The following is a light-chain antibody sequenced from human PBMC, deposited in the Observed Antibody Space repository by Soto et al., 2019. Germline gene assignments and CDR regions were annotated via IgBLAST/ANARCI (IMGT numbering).Light chain of an antibody. CDR1: STDVGGYNY. Sequence: QSALTQPASVSGSPGQTITISCTGTSTDVGGYNYVSWYQQHPGNAPKLMIYEVSNRPSGVSNRFSGSKSGTTASLTISGLQSEDEADYFCSSYTSSISLLVFGGGTKLTVL. V-gene: IGLV2-14*01. J-gene: IGLJ3*02. CDR2: EVS. CDR3: SSYTSSISLLV.